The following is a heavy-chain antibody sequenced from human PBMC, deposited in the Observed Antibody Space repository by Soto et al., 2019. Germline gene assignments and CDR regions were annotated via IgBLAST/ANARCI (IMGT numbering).Heavy chain of an antibody. D-gene: IGHD5-18*01. CDR3: ARDPGYSYGYN. Sequence: SLEWMGWINAGNGNTKYSQKFQGRVTITRDTSASTAYMELSSLRSEDTAVYYCARDPGYSYGYNWGHGTLVTV. CDR2: INAGNGNT. V-gene: IGHV1-3*01. J-gene: IGHJ1*01.